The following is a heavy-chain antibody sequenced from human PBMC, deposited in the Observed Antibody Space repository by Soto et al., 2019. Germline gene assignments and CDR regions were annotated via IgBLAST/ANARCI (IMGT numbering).Heavy chain of an antibody. Sequence: QVQLVQSGAEVKKPGSSVKVSCRASGGTFSSYTISWVRQAPGQGLEWMGRIIPILGIANYAQRFQGIVTITADKPTSPAYMALSSLRSDDTAVYYCARDTYYYSMDVWGKGTTVIVSS. CDR2: IIPILGIA. J-gene: IGHJ6*03. V-gene: IGHV1-69*08. CDR3: ARDTYYYSMDV. CDR1: GGTFSSYT.